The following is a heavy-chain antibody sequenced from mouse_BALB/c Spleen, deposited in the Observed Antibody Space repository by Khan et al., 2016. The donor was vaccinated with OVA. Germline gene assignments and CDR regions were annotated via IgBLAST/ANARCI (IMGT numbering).Heavy chain of an antibody. CDR1: GFTFSDYG. Sequence: EVELVESGGGLVQPGGSRKLSCAASGFTFSDYGMAWIRQGPGKGPEWITFISSLAYNFYYADTVTGRFSISRENAKNTLYLEMNSLRSEDTAVYECARGCTGRFASWGRGTLVTVSA. CDR2: ISSLAYNF. J-gene: IGHJ3*01. V-gene: IGHV5-15*02. D-gene: IGHD3-1*01. CDR3: ARGCTGRFAS.